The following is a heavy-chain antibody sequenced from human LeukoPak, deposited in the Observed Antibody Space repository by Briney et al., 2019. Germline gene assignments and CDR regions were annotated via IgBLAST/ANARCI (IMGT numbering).Heavy chain of an antibody. V-gene: IGHV4-34*01. CDR3: ARGTCSSTSCYDNWFDP. J-gene: IGHJ5*02. D-gene: IGHD2-2*01. CDR2: INHSGST. Sequence: SETLSLTCAVYGGSFSGYYWSWIRQPPGKGLEWIGEINHSGSTNYNPSLKIRVTISVDTSKNQFSLKLSSVTAADTAVYYCARGTCSSTSCYDNWFDPWGQGTLVTVSS. CDR1: GGSFSGYY.